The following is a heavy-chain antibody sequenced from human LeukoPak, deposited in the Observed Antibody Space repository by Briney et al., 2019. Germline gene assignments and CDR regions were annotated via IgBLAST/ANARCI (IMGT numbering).Heavy chain of an antibody. J-gene: IGHJ4*02. Sequence: SETLSLTCTVSGASISSSYWSWIRQPPGKGLELIVYTFHNGDTNYNPSLESRVTISVDTSKNEFSLRMTSVTAADTAIYYCARGAGGPDYWGQGTLVTVSS. V-gene: IGHV4-59*01. CDR2: TFHNGDT. CDR3: ARGAGGPDY. D-gene: IGHD3-16*01. CDR1: GASISSSY.